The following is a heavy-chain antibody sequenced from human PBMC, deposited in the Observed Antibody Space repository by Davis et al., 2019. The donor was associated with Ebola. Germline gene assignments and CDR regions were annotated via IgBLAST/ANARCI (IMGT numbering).Heavy chain of an antibody. J-gene: IGHJ4*02. Sequence: ASVKVSCKASGYTFTGYYMHWVRQAPGQGLEWMGWINPNSGGTNYAQKFQGRVTMTGDTSISTAYMELSRLTSDDTAVYFCARDYGSGWYWGVDYWGQGTLVTVSS. D-gene: IGHD6-19*01. CDR2: INPNSGGT. V-gene: IGHV1-2*02. CDR1: GYTFTGYY. CDR3: ARDYGSGWYWGVDY.